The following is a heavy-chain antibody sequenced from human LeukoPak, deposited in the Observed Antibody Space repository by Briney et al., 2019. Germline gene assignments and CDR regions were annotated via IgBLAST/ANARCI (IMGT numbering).Heavy chain of an antibody. CDR2: IKEHGSEK. J-gene: IGHJ4*02. CDR3: VRYYCRTPTCYMFEY. D-gene: IGHD2-2*01. Sequence: GGSLRLSCAASGFTFSSYWMSWVRQAPGKGLEWVAIIKEHGSEKYYVDSVKGRLTIYRDNAENSLYMQMNCLRAEDTAVYYCVRYYCRTPTCYMFEYWGQGTLVTVSS. V-gene: IGHV3-7*01. CDR1: GFTFSSYW.